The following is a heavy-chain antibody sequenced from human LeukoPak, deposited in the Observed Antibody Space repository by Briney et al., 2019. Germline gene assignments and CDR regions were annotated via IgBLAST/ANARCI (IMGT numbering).Heavy chain of an antibody. D-gene: IGHD3-3*01. J-gene: IGHJ5*02. CDR1: GFTFSSYS. CDR2: ISSSGSYI. V-gene: IGHV3-21*01. CDR3: AKNTYYDFWSGYSNWFDP. Sequence: PGGSLRLSCAASGFTFSSYSMNWVRQAPGTGLEWVSSISSSGSYIYYADSVKGRFTISRDNARNSLYLQMNSLRAEDTAVYYCAKNTYYDFWSGYSNWFDPWGQGTLVSVSS.